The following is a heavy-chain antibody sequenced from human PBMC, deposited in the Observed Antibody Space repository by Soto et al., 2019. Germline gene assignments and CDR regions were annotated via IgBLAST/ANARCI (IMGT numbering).Heavy chain of an antibody. V-gene: IGHV1-2*02. J-gene: IGHJ6*02. CDR2: INPNSGGT. D-gene: IGHD3-3*01. CDR1: GYTFTCYY. Sequence: ASVKVSCKASGYTFTCYYMHWVRQAPGQGLEWMGWINPNSGGTNYAQKFQGRVTMTRDTSISTAYMELSRLRSDDTAVYYCARRVSNDFWSGYPDYYYYGMDVWGQGTTVTVSS. CDR3: ARRVSNDFWSGYPDYYYYGMDV.